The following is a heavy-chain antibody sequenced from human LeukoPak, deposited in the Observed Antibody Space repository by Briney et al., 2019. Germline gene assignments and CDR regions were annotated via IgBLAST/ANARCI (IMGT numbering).Heavy chain of an antibody. CDR1: GFTFDDHG. J-gene: IGHJ3*02. D-gene: IGHD3-16*01. CDR2: ISWSSGII. Sequence: GGSLRLSCAASGFTFDDHGMHWVRQAPGKGLEWVSGISWSSGIIGYADSVEGRFTISRDNAKNSLYLQMNSLRAEDTAVYYCVRDGLWSFDIWGQGTVVTVSS. V-gene: IGHV3-9*01. CDR3: VRDGLWSFDI.